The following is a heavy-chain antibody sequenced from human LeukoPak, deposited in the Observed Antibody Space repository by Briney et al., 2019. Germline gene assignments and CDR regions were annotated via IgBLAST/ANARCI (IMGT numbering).Heavy chain of an antibody. CDR3: ASMTYYYGSGSPDY. Sequence: PGGSLRLSCAASGFTFSSYEMNWVRQAPGKGLEWVSYISSSGSTIYYADSVKGRFTISRDNAKNSLYLQMNSLRAEDTAVYYCASMTYYYGSGSPDYWGQGTLVTVSS. J-gene: IGHJ4*02. D-gene: IGHD3-10*01. V-gene: IGHV3-48*03. CDR2: ISSSGSTI. CDR1: GFTFSSYE.